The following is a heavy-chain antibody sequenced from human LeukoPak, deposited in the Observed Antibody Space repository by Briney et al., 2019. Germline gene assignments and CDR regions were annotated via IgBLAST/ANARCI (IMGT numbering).Heavy chain of an antibody. CDR3: ARGGRSGWENWFDP. V-gene: IGHV1-8*01. CDR1: GYTFTSYD. CDR2: MNPNSGNT. D-gene: IGHD6-19*01. Sequence: ASVKVSCKASGYTFTSYDINWVRQATGRGLEWMGWMNPNSGNTGYAQKFQGRVTMTRNTSISTAYMELSSLRSEDTAVYYCARGGRSGWENWFDPWGQGTLVTVSS. J-gene: IGHJ5*02.